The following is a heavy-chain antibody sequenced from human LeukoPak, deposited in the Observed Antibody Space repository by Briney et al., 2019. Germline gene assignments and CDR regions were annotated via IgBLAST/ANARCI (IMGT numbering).Heavy chain of an antibody. V-gene: IGHV3-7*01. CDR2: IKQDGSEK. J-gene: IGHJ4*02. CDR1: GFTISSYW. Sequence: PGGSLRLSCAASGFTISSYWMSWVRQAPGKGLEWVANIKQDGSEKYYVDSVKGRFTISRDNAKNSLYLQMNSLRAEDTAVYYCARELDYGDFIGDFDYWGQGTLVTVSS. CDR3: ARELDYGDFIGDFDY. D-gene: IGHD4-17*01.